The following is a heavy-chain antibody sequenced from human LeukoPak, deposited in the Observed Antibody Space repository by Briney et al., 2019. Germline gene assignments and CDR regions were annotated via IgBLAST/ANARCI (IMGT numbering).Heavy chain of an antibody. D-gene: IGHD3-10*01. J-gene: IGHJ6*02. CDR3: ARETGFGELFPYCLDV. V-gene: IGHV3-53*01. CDR1: GFSVSNNY. CDR2: LYSGGNT. Sequence: PGGSLRLSCAASGFSVSNNYMSWVRQAPGKGLEWVSVLYSGGNTYYADSVQGRFTISRDNSKNTLYLQMNSLRAEDTAVYYCARETGFGELFPYCLDVWGRGTTVTVSS.